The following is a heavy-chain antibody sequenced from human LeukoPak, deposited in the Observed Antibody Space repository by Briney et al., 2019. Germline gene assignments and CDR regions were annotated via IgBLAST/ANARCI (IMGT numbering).Heavy chain of an antibody. J-gene: IGHJ4*02. CDR2: ISGSGGST. Sequence: GESLRLSCAASGFSFSSYAMSWVRQAPGKGLEWVSEISGSGGSTYYADSVKGRFTVSRDNTKTTLYLQMSSLRAEDTAVYYCANLSGYVDYWGQGALVTVSS. V-gene: IGHV3-23*01. CDR3: ANLSGYVDY. CDR1: GFSFSSYA. D-gene: IGHD3-22*01.